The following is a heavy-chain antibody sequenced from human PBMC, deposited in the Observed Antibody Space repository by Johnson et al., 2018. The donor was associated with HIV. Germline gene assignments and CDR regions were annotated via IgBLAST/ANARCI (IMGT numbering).Heavy chain of an antibody. CDR2: IWYDGTNR. J-gene: IGHJ3*02. CDR1: GFTFSSYG. V-gene: IGHV3-33*06. D-gene: IGHD6-13*01. Sequence: VQLMESGGGVVQPGRSLRLSCAASGFTFSSYGMHWVRQAPGKGLEWVAVIWYDGTNRYYGDSVKGRFTISRDNSKNTVYLQMNGLRAEDTAVYHCAKDLYSSSWTNDAFDIWGQGTMVTVSS. CDR3: AKDLYSSSWTNDAFDI.